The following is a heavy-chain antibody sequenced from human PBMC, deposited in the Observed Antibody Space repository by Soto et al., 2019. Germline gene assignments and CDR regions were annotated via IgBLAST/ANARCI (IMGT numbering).Heavy chain of an antibody. CDR1: GFTFSSYW. CDR2: MNEDGGTT. D-gene: IGHD3-10*01. J-gene: IGHJ6*02. CDR3: ASDLSGRAVV. Sequence: PGGSLRLSCAASGFTFSSYWMHWVRQAPGKGLVWVSRMNEDGGTTDYADSVKGRFTISRENAKNTLYLQMNSLIVEDNAIYCYASDLSGRAVVFGQETTVTVSS. V-gene: IGHV3-74*01.